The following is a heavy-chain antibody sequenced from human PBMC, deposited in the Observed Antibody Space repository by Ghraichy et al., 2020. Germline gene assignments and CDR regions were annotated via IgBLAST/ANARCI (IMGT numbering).Heavy chain of an antibody. CDR2: LKQDGSEK. Sequence: GGSLRLSCAASGFTFSSYWMSWVRQAPGKGLEWVANLKQDGSEKYYVDSVKGRFTISRDNAKNSLYLQMNSLRAEDTAVYYCARDRVWFGLSELDYWGQGTLVTVSS. CDR3: ARDRVWFGLSELDY. D-gene: IGHD3-10*01. V-gene: IGHV3-7*01. J-gene: IGHJ4*02. CDR1: GFTFSSYW.